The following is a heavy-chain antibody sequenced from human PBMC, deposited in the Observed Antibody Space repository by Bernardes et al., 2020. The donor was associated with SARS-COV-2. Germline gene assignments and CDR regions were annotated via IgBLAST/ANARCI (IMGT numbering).Heavy chain of an antibody. Sequence: SETLSLTCAVAGGSISSINWWSWVRQPPGKGLEWIGEIYHNGGTYYSPSLRSRVTISVDTSKNQFSLRLTSVTAADTAVYYCVAFQEVAGMENFDYWGQGALVTVSS. CDR1: GGSISSINW. CDR3: VAFQEVAGMENFDY. CDR2: IYHNGGT. D-gene: IGHD6-19*01. J-gene: IGHJ4*02. V-gene: IGHV4-4*02.